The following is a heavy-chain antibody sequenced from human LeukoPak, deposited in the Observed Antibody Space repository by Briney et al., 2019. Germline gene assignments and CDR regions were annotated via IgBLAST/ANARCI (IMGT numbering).Heavy chain of an antibody. CDR2: INHSGST. J-gene: IGHJ4*02. Sequence: PSETLSLTCAVYGGSFSGYYWSWIRQPPGKGLEWIGEINHSGSTNYNPSLKSRVTISLDTSKNQFSLKLSSVTAADTAVYYCARGGYSCSRYPFDYGGQGTLVTVSS. CDR1: GGSFSGYY. D-gene: IGHD6-6*01. CDR3: ARGGYSCSRYPFDY. V-gene: IGHV4-34*01.